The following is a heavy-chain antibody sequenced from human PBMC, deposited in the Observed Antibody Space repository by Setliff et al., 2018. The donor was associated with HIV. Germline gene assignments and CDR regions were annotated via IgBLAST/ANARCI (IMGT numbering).Heavy chain of an antibody. CDR3: ARDRRGYYYGSGSCYMDV. D-gene: IGHD3-10*01. Sequence: KASETLSLTCTVSGDSISSYYWSWIRQPPGKGLEWIGYTYTSGLTDYNPSLKSRVTISGDTSTNQFSLKLSSVTAAGTAVYYCARDRRGYYYGSGSCYMDVWGTGTTVTVSS. CDR2: TYTSGLT. V-gene: IGHV4-4*08. CDR1: GDSISSYY. J-gene: IGHJ6*03.